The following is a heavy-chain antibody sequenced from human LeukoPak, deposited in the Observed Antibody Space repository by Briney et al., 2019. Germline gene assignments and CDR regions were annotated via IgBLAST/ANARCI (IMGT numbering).Heavy chain of an antibody. Sequence: PGGSLRLSCAASGFTFSSYAMSWVRQAPGKGLEWVAGISGSGGSTNHADSVKGRFTISRDNSKNTLHLKMNSLRAEDTAVYYCAKDRYSGSYSSFDYWGQGTLVTVSS. CDR3: AKDRYSGSYSSFDY. CDR1: GFTFSSYA. V-gene: IGHV3-23*01. D-gene: IGHD1-26*01. J-gene: IGHJ4*02. CDR2: ISGSGGST.